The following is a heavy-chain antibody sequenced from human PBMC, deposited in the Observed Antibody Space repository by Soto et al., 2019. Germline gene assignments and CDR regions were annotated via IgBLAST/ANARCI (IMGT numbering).Heavy chain of an antibody. Sequence: QVQLVESGGGVVQPGRSLRLSCAASGFTFSSYGMHWVRQAPGKGLEWVAVISYDGSNKYYADSVKGRFTISRDNSKNRLYLQSDSLRAEDTAVYYFAKEYPVYAFDLWGRGTLVTVSS. J-gene: IGHJ2*01. CDR2: ISYDGSNK. D-gene: IGHD2-8*01. CDR3: AKEYPVYAFDL. V-gene: IGHV3-30*18. CDR1: GFTFSSYG.